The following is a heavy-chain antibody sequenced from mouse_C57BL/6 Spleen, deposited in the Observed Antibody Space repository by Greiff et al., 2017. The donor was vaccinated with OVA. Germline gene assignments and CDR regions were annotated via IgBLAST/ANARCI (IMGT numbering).Heavy chain of an antibody. V-gene: IGHV5-12*01. CDR1: GFTFSDYY. D-gene: IGHD4-1*02. J-gene: IGHJ4*01. CDR3: ARRGGNPTGYAMDY. Sequence: EVKLVESGGGLVQPGGSLKLSCAASGFTFSDYYMYWVRQTPEKRLEWVAYISNGGGSTYYPDTVKGRFTISRDNAKNTLYLQMSRLKSEDTAMYYCARRGGNPTGYAMDYWGQGTSVTVSS. CDR2: ISNGGGST.